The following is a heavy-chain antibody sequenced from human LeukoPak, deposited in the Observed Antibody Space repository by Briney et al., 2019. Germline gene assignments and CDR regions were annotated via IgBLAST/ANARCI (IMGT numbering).Heavy chain of an antibody. D-gene: IGHD6-6*01. V-gene: IGHV4-4*07. CDR1: GDSISNFY. CDR2: IYTSGST. Sequence: PSETLSLTCTVSGDSISNFYWSWIRQPAGKGLEWIGRIYTSGSTNYNPSLKSRVTMSVDTSKNQFSLKLSSVTAADTAVYYCASSLYSSLIDYWGQGTLVTVSS. J-gene: IGHJ4*02. CDR3: ASSLYSSLIDY.